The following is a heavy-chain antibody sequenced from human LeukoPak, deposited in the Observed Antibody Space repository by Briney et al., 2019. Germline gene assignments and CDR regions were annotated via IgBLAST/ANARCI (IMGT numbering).Heavy chain of an antibody. J-gene: IGHJ4*02. Sequence: PGGSLRLSCAASGFTFSSYEMNWVRQAPGKGLEWVSYISSSGSTIYYADSVKGRFTISRDNSKNTLYLQMNSLRAEDTAVYYCAREDGDSSGYYGYWGQGTLVTVSS. CDR2: ISSSGSTI. D-gene: IGHD3-22*01. V-gene: IGHV3-48*03. CDR1: GFTFSSYE. CDR3: AREDGDSSGYYGY.